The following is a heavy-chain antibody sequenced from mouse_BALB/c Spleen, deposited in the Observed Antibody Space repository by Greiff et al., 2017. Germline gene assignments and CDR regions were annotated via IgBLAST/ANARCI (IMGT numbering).Heavy chain of an antibody. CDR2: IYPGDGDT. V-gene: IGHV1-80*01. Sequence: VQLQQSGAELVRPGSSVKISCKASGYAFSSYWMNWVKQRPGQGLEWIGQIYPGDGDTNYNGKFKGKATLTADKSSSTAYMQLSSLTSEDSAVYFCARDSSGYYAMDYWGQGTSVTVSS. CDR1: GYAFSSYW. D-gene: IGHD3-2*01. J-gene: IGHJ4*01. CDR3: ARDSSGYYAMDY.